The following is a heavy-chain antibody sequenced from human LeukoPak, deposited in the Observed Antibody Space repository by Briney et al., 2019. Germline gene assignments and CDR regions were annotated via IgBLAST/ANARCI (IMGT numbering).Heavy chain of an antibody. CDR1: GGSISSSSYY. V-gene: IGHV4-61*02. CDR3: ARARGYCSSTSCVFDY. CDR2: IYTSGST. J-gene: IGHJ4*02. Sequence: SETLSLTCTVSGGSISSSSYYWSWIRQPAGKGLEWIGRIYTSGSTNYNPSLKSRVTMSVDTSKNQFSLKLSSVTAADTAVYYCARARGYCSSTSCVFDYWGQGTLVTVSS. D-gene: IGHD2-2*01.